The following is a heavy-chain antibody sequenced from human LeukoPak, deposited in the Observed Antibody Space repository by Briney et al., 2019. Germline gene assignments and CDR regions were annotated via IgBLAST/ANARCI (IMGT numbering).Heavy chain of an antibody. CDR2: IYPGDSDT. V-gene: IGHV5-51*01. CDR1: GFTFNTYW. Sequence: GESLKISCKGSGFTFNTYWIGWVRQMPGKGLEWMGIIYPGDSDTRYSPSFQGQVTISADKSISTAYLQWSSLKASDTAMYYCATSDYGAGSYAHWGQGTLVTVSS. CDR3: ATSDYGAGSYAH. J-gene: IGHJ4*02. D-gene: IGHD3-10*01.